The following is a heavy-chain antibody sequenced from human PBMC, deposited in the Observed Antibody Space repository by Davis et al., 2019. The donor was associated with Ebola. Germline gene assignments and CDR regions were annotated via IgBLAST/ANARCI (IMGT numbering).Heavy chain of an antibody. Sequence: GESLKISCAASGFTFSDYYMSWIRQAPGKGLEWVSYISSSSSYTNYADSVKGRFAISRDNAKNSLYLQLNGLRPEDTAVYFCVRDSSSRFAAIVPSALPFDYWGRGTLVTVSS. CDR3: VRDSSSRFAAIVPSALPFDY. D-gene: IGHD2-2*01. CDR2: ISSSSSYT. V-gene: IGHV3-11*06. CDR1: GFTFSDYY. J-gene: IGHJ4*02.